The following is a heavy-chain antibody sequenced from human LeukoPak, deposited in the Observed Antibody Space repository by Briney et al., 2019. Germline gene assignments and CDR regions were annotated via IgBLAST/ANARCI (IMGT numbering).Heavy chain of an antibody. V-gene: IGHV4-34*01. J-gene: IGHJ4*02. CDR3: AREMYDSGGYRVSYFDY. CDR2: MHYSGST. Sequence: SETLSLTCAVYGGSFSGYDWSWIRQPPGKGLEWIASMHYSGSTYYNPSLNNRVTRSIDTSKNQFSMKLSSVTAADTAVYYCAREMYDSGGYRVSYFDYWGQGILVTVSS. D-gene: IGHD3-22*01. CDR1: GGSFSGYD.